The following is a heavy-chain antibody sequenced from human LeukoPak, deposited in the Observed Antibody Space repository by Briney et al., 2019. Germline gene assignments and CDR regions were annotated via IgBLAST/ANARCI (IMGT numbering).Heavy chain of an antibody. CDR2: ISGNIGST. D-gene: IGHD6-13*01. CDR3: AKMKDSSN. Sequence: PGGSLRLSCAASGFTFSTYAMSWVRQAPGKGLEWVSGISGNIGSTYYADSVKGRFTISRDNSKNTLYLQMNSLRAEDTAVYYCAKMKDSSNWGQGTLVTVSS. V-gene: IGHV3-23*01. J-gene: IGHJ4*02. CDR1: GFTFSTYA.